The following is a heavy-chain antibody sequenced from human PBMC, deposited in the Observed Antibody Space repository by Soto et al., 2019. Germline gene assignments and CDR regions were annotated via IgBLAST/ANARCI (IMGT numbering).Heavy chain of an antibody. J-gene: IGHJ5*02. CDR2: IATYNSNR. CDR1: GDTFTNFG. V-gene: IGHV1-18*01. Sequence: HLVQSGPEVKKPGASITVSCKTSGDTFTNFGLSWVRQAPGQGLEWMGWIATYNSNRNYAQKFQSRLTLTTDTSTSTAYMELKSLRYDDTAVYYCATVLRGVVNWFDPWGQGTLVTVSS. D-gene: IGHD3-10*01. CDR3: ATVLRGVVNWFDP.